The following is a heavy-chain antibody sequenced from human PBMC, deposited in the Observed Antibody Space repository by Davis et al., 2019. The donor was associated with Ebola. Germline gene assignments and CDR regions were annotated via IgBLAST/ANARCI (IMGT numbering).Heavy chain of an antibody. J-gene: IGHJ4*02. CDR3: ARHFHRRIVGTDY. CDR1: GYSFPDYW. V-gene: IGHV5-51*01. D-gene: IGHD1-26*01. Sequence: PGGSLRLSCEVSGYSFPDYWIAWVRQMPGKGLEWMGIIYPADSDTKYSPSFQGQVTISVDRSSSTAYLQWSSLKASDTAMYYCARHFHRRIVGTDYWGQGTLVTVSS. CDR2: IYPADSDT.